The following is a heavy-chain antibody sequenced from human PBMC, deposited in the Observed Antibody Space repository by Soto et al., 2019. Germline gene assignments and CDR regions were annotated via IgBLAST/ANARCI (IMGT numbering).Heavy chain of an antibody. D-gene: IGHD3-3*01. CDR1: GYTFTGYY. CDR2: INPNSGGT. J-gene: IGHJ3*02. Sequence: ASVKVSCKASGYTFTGYYIHWVRQAPGQGLEWMGWINPNSGGTNYAQKFQGWVTMTRDTSISTAYMELSRLRSDDTAVYYCARGGYYDFWSGPYDAFDIWGQGTMVTVSS. V-gene: IGHV1-2*04. CDR3: ARGGYYDFWSGPYDAFDI.